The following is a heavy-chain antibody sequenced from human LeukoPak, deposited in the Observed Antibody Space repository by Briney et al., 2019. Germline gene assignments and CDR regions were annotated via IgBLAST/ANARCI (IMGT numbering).Heavy chain of an antibody. V-gene: IGHV3-11*04. D-gene: IGHD6-13*01. Sequence: GSLRLSCAASGFTFSDYYMSWIRQAPGKGLEWISYISSSGTTIYYADSVKGRITISRGNAKNSPYLQMNRLRAEDTAMYYCAARHFGYSSSWYAFDIWGQGTMVTVSS. CDR2: ISSSGTTI. CDR3: AARHFGYSSSWYAFDI. CDR1: GFTFSDYY. J-gene: IGHJ3*02.